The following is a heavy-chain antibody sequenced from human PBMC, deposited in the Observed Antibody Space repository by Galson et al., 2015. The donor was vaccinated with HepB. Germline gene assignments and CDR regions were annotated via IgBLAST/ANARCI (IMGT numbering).Heavy chain of an antibody. V-gene: IGHV3-33*08. CDR2: IWYDGSNE. D-gene: IGHD2-2*01. CDR1: GFSLSTNW. CDR3: ARDYGQLLFRYYYYYMDV. Sequence: SLRLSCAASGFSLSTNWMSWVRQAPGKGLEWVAVIWYDGSNEYYADSVKGRFTISRDNSKNTLYLQMNSLRAEDTAVYYCARDYGQLLFRYYYYYMDVWGKGTTVTVSS. J-gene: IGHJ6*03.